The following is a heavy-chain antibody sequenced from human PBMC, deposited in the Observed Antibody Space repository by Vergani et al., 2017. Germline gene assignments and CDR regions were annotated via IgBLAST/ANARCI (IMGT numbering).Heavy chain of an antibody. CDR3: AKQGPGIAVAGTHIDY. CDR2: ISGSGGST. J-gene: IGHJ4*02. Sequence: EVQLLESGGGLVQPGGSLRLSCAASGFTFSSYAMSWVRQAPGQGLEWVSAISGSGGSTYYADSVKGRFTISRDNSKNTLYLQMNSLSAEDTAVYYCAKQGPGIAVAGTHIDYWGQGTLVTVSS. D-gene: IGHD6-19*01. CDR1: GFTFSSYA. V-gene: IGHV3-23*01.